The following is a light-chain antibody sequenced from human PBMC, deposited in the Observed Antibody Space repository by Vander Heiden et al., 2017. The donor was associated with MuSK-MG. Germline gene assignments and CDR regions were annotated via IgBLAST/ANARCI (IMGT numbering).Light chain of an antibody. V-gene: IGKV2-30*02. CDR2: KVS. Sequence: VVLTQSPLSLHVTLGQPASLSCRSSQCLVHGDGNTYLDWFQQRPGQSPRRLIYKVSTRECGVPDRFSGSGSGTDFTLKISGVEAEDVGVYYCMQGKHWPWTFGQGTKVELK. CDR3: MQGKHWPWT. J-gene: IGKJ1*01. CDR1: QCLVHGDGNTY.